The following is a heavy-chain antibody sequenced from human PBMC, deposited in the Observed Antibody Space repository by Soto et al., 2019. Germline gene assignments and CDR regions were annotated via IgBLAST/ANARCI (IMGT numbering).Heavy chain of an antibody. J-gene: IGHJ5*02. CDR1: GFPFAGNT. CDR2: INVGNGNT. V-gene: IGHV1-3*01. Sequence: QVQLVQSGAEVKKPGASVKVSCKASGFPFAGNTVLWVRQAPGQGHEWMGWINVGNGNTKLSQKFQGRFTLARDTSASTAYMELSSLRSEDTAVYYCARGLPTTVTILQSWGQGTLVTVAS. CDR3: ARGLPTTVTILQS. D-gene: IGHD4-17*01.